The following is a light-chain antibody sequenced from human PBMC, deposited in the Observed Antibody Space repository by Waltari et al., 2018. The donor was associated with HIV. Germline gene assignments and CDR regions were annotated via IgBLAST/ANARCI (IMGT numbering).Light chain of an antibody. CDR2: DVN. J-gene: IGLJ3*02. V-gene: IGLV2-11*01. Sequence: QSALTQSRSVSGSPGQSVTISCPGTSSDVGGYKYVSWYQQHPGKVPKLMIYDVNKRPSGIPDRFSGSKSANTASLTISGLQAEDEADYYCCSYAGSYTWVFGGGTKLTVL. CDR1: SSDVGGYKY. CDR3: CSYAGSYTWV.